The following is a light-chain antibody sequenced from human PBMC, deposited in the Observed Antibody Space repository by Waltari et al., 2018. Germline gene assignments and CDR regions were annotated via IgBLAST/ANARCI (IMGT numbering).Light chain of an antibody. CDR3: QQSYSTPWT. Sequence: DIQMTQSPSSLSASVGDRVTITCRASQSISSYLNWYQQKPGRAPKLLIYAASSLQSGVPSMFSGSGSGTDFTLTISSLQPGDFATYYCQQSYSTPWTFGQGTKVEIK. V-gene: IGKV1-39*01. CDR1: QSISSY. J-gene: IGKJ1*01. CDR2: AAS.